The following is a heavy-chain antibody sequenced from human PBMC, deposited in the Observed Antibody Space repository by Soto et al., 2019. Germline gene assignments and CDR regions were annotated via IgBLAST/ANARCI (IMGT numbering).Heavy chain of an antibody. CDR2: INPNSGGT. D-gene: IGHD3-22*01. Sequence: GASVKVSCKASGYTFTGYYMHWVRQAPGQGLEWMGWINPNSGGTNYAQKFQGRVTMTRDTSISTAYMELSRLRSDDTAVYYCARDYYDSSGHREDYWGQGTMVTVYS. V-gene: IGHV1-2*02. CDR3: ARDYYDSSGHREDY. CDR1: GYTFTGYY. J-gene: IGHJ4*02.